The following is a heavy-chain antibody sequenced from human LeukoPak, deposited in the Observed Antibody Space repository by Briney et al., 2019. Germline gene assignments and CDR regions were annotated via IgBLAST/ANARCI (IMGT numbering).Heavy chain of an antibody. CDR1: GFILSDFA. D-gene: IGHD3-22*01. Sequence: GGSLRLSCEASGFILSDFAMTWVRQAPGKGLEWVSSFSGSGYPYHADSVKGRFTISRDNSKNTLYLQMNSLSADDTAVYYCAKYYDSSGYYYDYFDYWGQGTLVTVSS. CDR3: AKYYDSSGYYYDYFDY. CDR2: FSGSGYP. J-gene: IGHJ4*02. V-gene: IGHV3-23*01.